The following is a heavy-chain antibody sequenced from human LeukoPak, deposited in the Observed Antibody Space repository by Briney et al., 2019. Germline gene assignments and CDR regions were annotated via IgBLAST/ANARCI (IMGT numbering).Heavy chain of an antibody. CDR1: GYSFSTYY. CDR3: ASGNGHGYSHPFDY. CDR2: INPSGGSS. D-gene: IGHD5-24*01. Sequence: GASVKVSCKASGYSFSTYYIVCVRQAPGQGLEWMGIINPSGGSSSYAQKFQGRVSMTRDTYTRTVYMELSCLRSEDTAVYYCASGNGHGYSHPFDYWGQGTLLTVSS. V-gene: IGHV1-46*01. J-gene: IGHJ4*02.